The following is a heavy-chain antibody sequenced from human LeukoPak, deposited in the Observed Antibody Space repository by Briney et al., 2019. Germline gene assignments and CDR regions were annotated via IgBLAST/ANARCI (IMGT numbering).Heavy chain of an antibody. J-gene: IGHJ4*02. CDR2: ISSSSSYI. CDR3: ARGEYGSGSYHIDY. V-gene: IGHV3-21*01. Sequence: GGSLRLSCAASGFTFDDYGTSWVRQAPGKGLEWVSFISSSSSYIYYADSVKGRFTISRDNAKNSLYLQMNSLRAEDTAVYYCARGEYGSGSYHIDYWGQGTLVTV. CDR1: GFTFDDYG. D-gene: IGHD3-10*01.